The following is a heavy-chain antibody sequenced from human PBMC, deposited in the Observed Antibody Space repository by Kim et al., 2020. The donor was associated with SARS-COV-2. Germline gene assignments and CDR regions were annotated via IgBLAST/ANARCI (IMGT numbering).Heavy chain of an antibody. CDR1: GGSLNDYS. CDR3: AGPRDLYWYFDL. CDR2: VYGGGTT. V-gene: IGHV4-34*01. J-gene: IGHJ2*01. Sequence: SETLSLTCAVYGGSLNDYSWSWIRQPPGKGLEWIGEVYGGGTTNYSPSLKSRVTMSLDMSKNQFFLELNSATAADTAVYYCAGPRDLYWYFDLWGRGTLVTVSS.